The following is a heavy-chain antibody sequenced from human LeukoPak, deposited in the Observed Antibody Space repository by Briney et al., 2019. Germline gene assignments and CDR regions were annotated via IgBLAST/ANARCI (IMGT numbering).Heavy chain of an antibody. Sequence: ASVKVSCKASGGTFSSYAISWVRQAPGQGLEWMGGIIPIFGTANYAQKFQGRVTITADESTSTAYMGLSSLRSEDTAVYYCARATGYDILTGYYGNWGQGTLVTVSS. J-gene: IGHJ4*02. V-gene: IGHV1-69*01. D-gene: IGHD3-9*01. CDR1: GGTFSSYA. CDR3: ARATGYDILTGYYGN. CDR2: IIPIFGTA.